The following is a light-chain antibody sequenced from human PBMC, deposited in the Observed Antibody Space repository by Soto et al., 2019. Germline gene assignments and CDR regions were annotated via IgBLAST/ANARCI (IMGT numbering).Light chain of an antibody. V-gene: IGKV3-20*01. CDR2: GAS. CDR1: QSVRNNY. J-gene: IGKJ2*01. CDR3: QQYGSSPYT. Sequence: EILLTQSPGTLSLSPGERATLSCRASQSVRNNYLAWYQQKRAQAPRLLIYGASGRATGIPDRFSGSGSGTDFTLTISRLEPEDFAVYYCQQYGSSPYTFGQGTKLEI.